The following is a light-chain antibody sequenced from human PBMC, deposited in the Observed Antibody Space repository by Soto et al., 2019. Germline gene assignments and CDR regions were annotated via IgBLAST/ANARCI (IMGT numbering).Light chain of an antibody. J-gene: IGKJ4*01. V-gene: IGKV3-15*01. CDR2: GAS. Sequence: EIVMTQSPATLSVSPGERATLSCRASQSVSSNLAWYQQKPGQAPRLLIYGASTRATGIPARFSGSGSGTEFTLTISSLQSEDLAIYYCQQYNSWPVTFGGGTKVEIK. CDR1: QSVSSN. CDR3: QQYNSWPVT.